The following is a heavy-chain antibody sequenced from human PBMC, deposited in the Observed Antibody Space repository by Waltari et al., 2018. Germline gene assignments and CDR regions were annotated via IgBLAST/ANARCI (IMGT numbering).Heavy chain of an antibody. CDR3: ASYLSGHPY. CDR2: IKTSGAT. J-gene: IGHJ4*02. CDR1: GFIVSDHY. Sequence: EVQLVESGGGLIQPGESLRLSCAASGFIVSDHYMSWVRQAPGKGLELVSLIKTSGATAYADPVTGRCTISRDRSQNTLYLQMTGLRAEDTAVYYCASYLSGHPYWGQGTPVIVSS. V-gene: IGHV3-53*01. D-gene: IGHD3-9*01.